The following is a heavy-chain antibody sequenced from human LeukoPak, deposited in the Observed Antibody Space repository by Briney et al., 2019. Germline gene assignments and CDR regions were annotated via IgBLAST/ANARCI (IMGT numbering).Heavy chain of an antibody. J-gene: IGHJ4*02. CDR2: IGNDGNAQ. Sequence: GGSLRLSCAASGFIFSGYSIHWVRQAPGKGLEWVAVIGNDGNAQYYSDSVRGRFTISRDNSENTLYLQMNNLRTGDTAVYYCAREFGHGRWYFDYWGQGTLVTVSS. CDR1: GFIFSGYS. D-gene: IGHD4-23*01. V-gene: IGHV3-33*08. CDR3: AREFGHGRWYFDY.